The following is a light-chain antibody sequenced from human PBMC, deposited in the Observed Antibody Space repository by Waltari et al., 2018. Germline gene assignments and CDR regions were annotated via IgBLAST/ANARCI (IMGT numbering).Light chain of an antibody. J-gene: IGLJ1*01. CDR1: SSDVGGSNY. Sequence: QSALTQPPSASGSPGQSVTISCTGTSSDVGGSNYVSWYQQHPGKAPKLMDYEVSGRHPVVPERVAGSKSGNTAALTVSGRQAEDEADYYCTSYGGSSYPYVVGTGTKVTVL. V-gene: IGLV2-8*01. CDR3: TSYGGSSYPYV. CDR2: EVS.